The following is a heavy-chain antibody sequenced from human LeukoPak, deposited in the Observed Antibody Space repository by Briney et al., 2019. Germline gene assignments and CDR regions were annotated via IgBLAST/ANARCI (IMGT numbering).Heavy chain of an antibody. Sequence: VKPGGSLRLSCAASGFTFSHYSMNWVRQAPGEGLEWGSSISSSSSYIYYADSVKGRFTISRDNAKNSLYLQMNSLRAVDTAVYYCAKDFNPGSGSYFYRYWGQGTLVTVSS. J-gene: IGHJ1*01. D-gene: IGHD1-26*01. V-gene: IGHV3-21*01. CDR2: ISSSSSYI. CDR3: AKDFNPGSGSYFYRY. CDR1: GFTFSHYS.